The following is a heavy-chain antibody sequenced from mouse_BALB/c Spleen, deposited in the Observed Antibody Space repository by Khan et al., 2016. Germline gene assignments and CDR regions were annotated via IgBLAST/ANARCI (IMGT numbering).Heavy chain of an antibody. J-gene: IGHJ4*01. Sequence: EVELVESGGGLVQPGGSLKLSCAASGFTFSSYTMSWVRQTPEKRLEWVAYISNGGGSTYYPDTVKGRFTISRDNAKNTLYLQMSSLKSEDTAMYYCARHGNYDAMDYWGQGTSVTVSS. CDR2: ISNGGGST. D-gene: IGHD2-1*01. CDR3: ARHGNYDAMDY. V-gene: IGHV5-12-2*01. CDR1: GFTFSSYT.